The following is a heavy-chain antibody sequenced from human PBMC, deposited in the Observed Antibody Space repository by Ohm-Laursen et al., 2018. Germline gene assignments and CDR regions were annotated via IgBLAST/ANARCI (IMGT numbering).Heavy chain of an antibody. CDR2: ISYDGSNK. Sequence: SLRLSCAASGFTFSSYGMHWVRQAPGKGLEWVAVISYDGSNKYYADSVKSRFTISRDNSKNTLYLQMNGLRAEDTAVYYCAKDRYENYYFDYWGQGTLVTVSS. CDR1: GFTFSSYG. D-gene: IGHD1-1*01. CDR3: AKDRYENYYFDY. V-gene: IGHV3-30*18. J-gene: IGHJ4*02.